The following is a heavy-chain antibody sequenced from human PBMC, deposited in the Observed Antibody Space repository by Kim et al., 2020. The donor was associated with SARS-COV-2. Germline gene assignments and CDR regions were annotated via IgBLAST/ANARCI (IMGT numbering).Heavy chain of an antibody. CDR1: GDRVSSISTS. CDR3: TNMDV. CDR2: TYYRSKWYN. J-gene: IGHJ6*02. Sequence: SQTLSLTCVISGDRVSSISTSWHWIRQSPSRGLEWLGRTYYRSKWYNEYAASVKSRITIKPDTSKNQFSLQLNSVTPEDTAVYYCTNMDVWGQGTTVTVSS. V-gene: IGHV6-1*01. D-gene: IGHD2-8*01.